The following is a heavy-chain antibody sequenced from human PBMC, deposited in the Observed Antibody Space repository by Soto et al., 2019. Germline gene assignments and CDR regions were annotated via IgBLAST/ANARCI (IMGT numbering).Heavy chain of an antibody. CDR2: ISGSGGST. J-gene: IGHJ6*02. CDR3: AKGLQGYYYYYYGMDV. V-gene: IGHV3-23*01. Sequence: GGSLRLSCAASGFTFSSYAMSWVRQAPGKGLEWVSAISGSGGSTYYADSVKGRFTISRDNSKNTLYLQMNSLRAEDTAVYYCAKGLQGYYYYYYGMDVWGQGTTVTVSS. CDR1: GFTFSSYA. D-gene: IGHD4-4*01.